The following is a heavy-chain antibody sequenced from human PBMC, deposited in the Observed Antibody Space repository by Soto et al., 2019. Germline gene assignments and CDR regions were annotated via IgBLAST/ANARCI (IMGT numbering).Heavy chain of an antibody. CDR2: IYPGDSDT. J-gene: IGHJ4*02. V-gene: IGHV5-51*01. CDR1: GYSFTSYW. Sequence: PGESLKISCKGSGYSFTSYWIGWVRQMPGKGLEWMGIIYPGDSDTRYSPSFQGQVTISADKSISTAYLQWSSLKASDTAMYYCSRHPLYHYDSSGPFDYWGQGTLVTVSS. CDR3: SRHPLYHYDSSGPFDY. D-gene: IGHD3-22*01.